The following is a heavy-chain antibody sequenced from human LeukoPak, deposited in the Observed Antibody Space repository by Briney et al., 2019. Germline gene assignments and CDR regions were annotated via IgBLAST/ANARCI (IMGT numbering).Heavy chain of an antibody. V-gene: IGHV1-2*02. D-gene: IGHD1-26*01. CDR2: INPNSGGT. J-gene: IGHJ4*02. CDR3: ASDLSEVGASDY. Sequence: ASVKVSCKASGYTFTGYYMHWVRQAPGQGLEWMGWINPNSGGTNYAQKFQGRVTLTRDMSTSTDYLELSSLRSEDTAVYYCASDLSEVGASDYWGQGTLVTVSS. CDR1: GYTFTGYY.